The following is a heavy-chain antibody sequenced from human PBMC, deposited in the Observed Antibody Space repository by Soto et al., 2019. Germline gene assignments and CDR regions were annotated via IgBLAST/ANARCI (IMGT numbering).Heavy chain of an antibody. CDR1: GGSFSGYY. V-gene: IGHV4-34*01. CDR2: INHSGST. D-gene: IGHD6-13*01. CDR3: ARGYPGYSSSWSNFDY. Sequence: QVQLQQWGAGLLKPSETLSLTCAVYGGSFSGYYWSWIRQPPGKGLEWIGEINHSGSTNYNPSLKSRVTISVDTSKNQFSPKLSSVTAADTAVYYCARGYPGYSSSWSNFDYWGQGTLVTVSS. J-gene: IGHJ4*02.